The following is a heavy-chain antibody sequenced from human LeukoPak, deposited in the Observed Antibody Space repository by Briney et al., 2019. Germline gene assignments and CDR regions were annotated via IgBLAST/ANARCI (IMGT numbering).Heavy chain of an antibody. Sequence: PGGSLRLSCAASGFTFDDYGMSWVRQAPGKGLEWVSGINWNGGSTGYADSVKGRFTTSRDNAKNSLYLQMNSLRAEDTAVYYCASTDRLDVYYYYYYMDVWGKGTTVTVSS. CDR1: GFTFDDYG. CDR3: ASTDRLDVYYYYYYMDV. V-gene: IGHV3-20*04. J-gene: IGHJ6*03. CDR2: INWNGGST. D-gene: IGHD1-14*01.